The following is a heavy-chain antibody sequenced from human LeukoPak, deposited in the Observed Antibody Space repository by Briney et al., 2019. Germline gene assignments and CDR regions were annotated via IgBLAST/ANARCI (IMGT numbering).Heavy chain of an antibody. CDR3: ARDYSASGSFDY. V-gene: IGHV3-7*01. D-gene: IGHD3-10*01. Sequence: GGSLRLSCAASGFTFSNYWVNWVRHAPGKGLEWLANIKQDGSQSHYVDSVKGRFTISRDNAKNSLYLQMNTLRAEDTAVYYCARDYSASGSFDYWGQGTLVTVSS. CDR2: IKQDGSQS. J-gene: IGHJ4*02. CDR1: GFTFSNYW.